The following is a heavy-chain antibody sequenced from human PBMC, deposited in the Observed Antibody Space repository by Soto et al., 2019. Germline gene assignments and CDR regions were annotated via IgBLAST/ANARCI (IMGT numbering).Heavy chain of an antibody. J-gene: IGHJ4*02. CDR1: GFTCSTYA. CDR2: ISGNGETT. Sequence: GGSLRLSWAASGFTCSTYAIGCVRQAPGKGLDWVSSISGNGETTYHADTVKGRFTISRDNSKNTLYLQMNSLRAEDTAVYYCAKQGGSGSYRWYFAYWAQGTLVTVSS. D-gene: IGHD3-10*01. CDR3: AKQGGSGSYRWYFAY. V-gene: IGHV3-23*01.